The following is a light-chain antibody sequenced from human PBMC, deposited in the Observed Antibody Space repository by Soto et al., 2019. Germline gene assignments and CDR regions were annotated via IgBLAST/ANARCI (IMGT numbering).Light chain of an antibody. V-gene: IGKV1-17*03. CDR1: QGITNC. J-gene: IGKJ1*01. CDR3: QQYNSYSRT. Sequence: DIQMTQSPSAMSASVGDRVTITCRAGQGITNCLAWYQQKPGKAPKLLIYAASSLQSGVPSRFSGSGSGTEFTLTISSLQPDDFATYYCQQYNSYSRTFGQGTKVDIK. CDR2: AAS.